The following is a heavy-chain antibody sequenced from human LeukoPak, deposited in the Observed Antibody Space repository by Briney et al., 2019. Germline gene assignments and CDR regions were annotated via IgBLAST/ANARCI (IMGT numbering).Heavy chain of an antibody. CDR1: GGSISSYY. CDR2: IYYSGST. CDR3: ARGRGSYLY. V-gene: IGHV4-59*01. Sequence: SETLSLTCTVSGGSISSYYWSWIRQPPGKGLEWIGYIYYSGSTNYNPSLKSRVTISVDTSKNQFSLKLSSVTATDTAVYYCARGRGSYLYWGQGTLVTVSS. D-gene: IGHD1-26*01. J-gene: IGHJ4*02.